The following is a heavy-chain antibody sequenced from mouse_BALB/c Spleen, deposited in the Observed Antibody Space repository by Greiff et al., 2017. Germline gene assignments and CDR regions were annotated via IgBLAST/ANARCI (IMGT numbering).Heavy chain of an antibody. CDR2: IYPGNSDT. V-gene: IGHV1-5*01. D-gene: IGHD1-2*01. Sequence: VQLKQSGTVLARPGASVKMSCKASGYTFTSYWMHWVKQRPGQGLEWIGAIYPGNSDTSYNQKFKGKAKLTAVTSTSTAYMELSSLTNEDSAVYYCTRWGTTATWFAYWGQGTLVTVSA. CDR3: TRWGTTATWFAY. J-gene: IGHJ3*01. CDR1: GYTFTSYW.